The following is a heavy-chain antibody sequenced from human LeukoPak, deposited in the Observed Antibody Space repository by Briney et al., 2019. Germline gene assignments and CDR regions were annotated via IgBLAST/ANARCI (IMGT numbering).Heavy chain of an antibody. D-gene: IGHD6-13*01. J-gene: IGHJ6*02. CDR2: ISYDGSNK. CDR1: GFTFSSYG. Sequence: GGSLRLSCAASGFTFSSYGMHWVRQAPGKGLEWVAVISYDGSNKYYADSVRGRFTISRDISNNTLYLQMNNLRGDDTAVYYCVRGAAGRLWFYALDVWGHGTTVTVSS. V-gene: IGHV3-30*03. CDR3: VRGAAGRLWFYALDV.